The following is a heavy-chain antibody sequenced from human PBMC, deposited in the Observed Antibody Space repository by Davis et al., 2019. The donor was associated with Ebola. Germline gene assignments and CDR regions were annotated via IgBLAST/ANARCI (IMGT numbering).Heavy chain of an antibody. CDR2: INFGGTT. Sequence: MPSETLSLTCTVSGGAISSYYWSWIRQPPGKGLEWIGYINFGGTTGYSPYLHSRVTISVDTSKNQFSLMLRSTTAADTAVYFCARGGAFDHWGRGALVTVSS. D-gene: IGHD6-25*01. CDR1: GGAISSYY. V-gene: IGHV4-59*01. J-gene: IGHJ4*02. CDR3: ARGGAFDH.